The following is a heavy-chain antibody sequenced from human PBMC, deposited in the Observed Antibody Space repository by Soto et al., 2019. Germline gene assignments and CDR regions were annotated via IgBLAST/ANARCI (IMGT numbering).Heavy chain of an antibody. CDR2: ISGSGGST. D-gene: IGHD3-16*01. J-gene: IGHJ4*02. V-gene: IGHV3-23*01. CDR3: AKDHWGSY. CDR1: GFPFRTYG. Sequence: PGGSLRLSCAASGFPFRTYGMSWVRQAPGKGLEWVSAISGSGGSTFYADSVKGRFTISRDNSKNTLYLQMTSLRAEDTALYYCAKDHWGSYSGQGTLVTVSS.